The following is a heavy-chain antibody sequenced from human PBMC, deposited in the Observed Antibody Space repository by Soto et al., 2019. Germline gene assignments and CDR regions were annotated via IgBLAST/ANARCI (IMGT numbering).Heavy chain of an antibody. CDR1: GGSFSGYY. V-gene: IGHV4-34*01. Sequence: QVQLQQWGAGLLKPSETLSLTCAVYGGSFSGYYWSWIRQPPGKGLEWIGEINHSGSTNYNPSLKSRVTISVDTSKNQFSLKLSSVTAADTAVYYCARGGELFVYFDYWGQGTLVTVSS. CDR3: ARGGELFVYFDY. D-gene: IGHD3-10*01. CDR2: INHSGST. J-gene: IGHJ4*02.